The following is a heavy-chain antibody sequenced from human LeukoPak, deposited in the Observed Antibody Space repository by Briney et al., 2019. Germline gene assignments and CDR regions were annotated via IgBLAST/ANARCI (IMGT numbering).Heavy chain of an antibody. V-gene: IGHV1-2*02. Sequence: ASVKVCCKASGYTFTGYYMHWVRQAPGQGLEWMGWINPNSGGTHYAQKVQGRVTMTRDTSISTAYMELSRLRPDDTAVYYCAREYYYDSSGSWFDPCGQGTLVTVSS. J-gene: IGHJ5*02. CDR1: GYTFTGYY. CDR3: AREYYYDSSGSWFDP. CDR2: INPNSGGT. D-gene: IGHD3-22*01.